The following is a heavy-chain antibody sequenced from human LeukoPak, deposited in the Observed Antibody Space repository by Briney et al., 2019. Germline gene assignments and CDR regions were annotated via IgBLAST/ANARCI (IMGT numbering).Heavy chain of an antibody. CDR3: AKTPRFPGRGYYFDY. CDR1: GFTFSSYG. CDR2: ISGSGGST. D-gene: IGHD3-3*01. V-gene: IGHV3-23*01. J-gene: IGHJ4*02. Sequence: GGSLRLSCAAPGFTFSSYGMSWVRQAPGKGLEWVSAISGSGGSTYYADSVKGRFTISRDNSKNTLYLQMNSLRAEDTAVYYCAKTPRFPGRGYYFDYWGQGTLVTVSS.